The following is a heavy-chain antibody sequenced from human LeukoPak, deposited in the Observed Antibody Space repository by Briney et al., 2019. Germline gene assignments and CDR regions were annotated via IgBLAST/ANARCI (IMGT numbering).Heavy chain of an antibody. CDR2: ISAYNGNT. CDR3: ARDNYDFWSGYNIFDY. J-gene: IGHJ4*02. D-gene: IGHD3-3*01. V-gene: IGHV1-18*01. CDR1: GGTFSSYA. Sequence: ASVTVSCKASGGTFSSYAISWVRQAPGQGLEWMGWISAYNGNTNYAQKLQGRVTMTTDTSTSTAYMELRSLRSDVTAVYYCARDNYDFWSGYNIFDYWGQGTLVTVSS.